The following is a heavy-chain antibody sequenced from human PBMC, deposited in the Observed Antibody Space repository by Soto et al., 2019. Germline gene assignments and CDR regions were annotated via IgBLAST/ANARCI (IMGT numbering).Heavy chain of an antibody. CDR2: INPNSGGT. J-gene: IGHJ4*02. CDR1: GYTFTGYY. D-gene: IGHD4-4*01. V-gene: IGHV1-2*02. Sequence: ASVKVSCKASGYTFTGYYMHWVRQAPGQGLEWMGWINPNSGGTNYAQKFQGRVTMTRDTSISTAYMELSRLRSDDTAVYYCARAKSYSNLFDYWGQGTLVTVAS. CDR3: ARAKSYSNLFDY.